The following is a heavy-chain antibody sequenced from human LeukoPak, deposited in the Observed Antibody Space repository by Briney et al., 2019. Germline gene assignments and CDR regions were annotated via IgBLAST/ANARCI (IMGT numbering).Heavy chain of an antibody. CDR3: ARDASSGWYFALDY. CDR2: IYTSGST. V-gene: IGHV4-4*07. D-gene: IGHD6-19*01. Sequence: SETLSLTCTVSGGSISSYYWSWIRQPAGKGLEWIGRIYTSGSTNYNPSLKSRVTISVDTSKNQFSLKLSSVTAADTAVYYCARDASSGWYFALDYWGQGTLVTVSS. J-gene: IGHJ4*02. CDR1: GGSISSYY.